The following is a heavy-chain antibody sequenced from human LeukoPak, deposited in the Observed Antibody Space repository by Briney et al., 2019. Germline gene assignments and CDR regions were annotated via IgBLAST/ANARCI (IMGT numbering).Heavy chain of an antibody. CDR2: LYSDGNT. D-gene: IGHD1-14*01. CDR1: GFTVITND. J-gene: IGHJ4*02. CDR3: ARGVEPLAANTLAY. V-gene: IGHV3-53*01. Sequence: GGSLRLSCAASGFTVITNDMTWVRQAPGKGLEWVPVLYSDGNTKYADSVQGRFTISRDNSKHTLYLEMNSLSPDDTAVYYCARGVEPLAANTLAYWGQGTLVTVSS.